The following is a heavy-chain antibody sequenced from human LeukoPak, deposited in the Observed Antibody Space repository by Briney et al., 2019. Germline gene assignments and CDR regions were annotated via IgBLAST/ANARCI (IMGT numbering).Heavy chain of an antibody. CDR1: GGSISSYY. Sequence: SETLSLTCTVSGGSISSYYWSWIRQPPGKGLEWIGYIYYSGSTNYNPSLKSRVTISVDTSKNQFSLKLSSVTAADMAVYYCASGYCSSTSCHPLDYWGQGTLVTVSS. CDR3: ASGYCSSTSCHPLDY. CDR2: IYYSGST. D-gene: IGHD2-2*03. V-gene: IGHV4-59*08. J-gene: IGHJ4*02.